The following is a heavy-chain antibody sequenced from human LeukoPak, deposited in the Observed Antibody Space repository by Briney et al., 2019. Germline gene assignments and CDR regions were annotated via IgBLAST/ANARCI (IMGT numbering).Heavy chain of an antibody. CDR2: IRYDGSNK. CDR1: GFTFSSYG. V-gene: IGHV3-30*02. J-gene: IGHJ3*02. Sequence: GGALRLSCAASGFTFSSYGMHWVRQAPGKGLGWVALIRYDGSNKYYADSVKGRFTISRDNSKNTLYLQMNSLRAEDTAVYYCAKVYDFWSGYYMVLDDLSWAFDIWGQGTMVTVSS. CDR3: AKVYDFWSGYYMVLDDLSWAFDI. D-gene: IGHD3-3*01.